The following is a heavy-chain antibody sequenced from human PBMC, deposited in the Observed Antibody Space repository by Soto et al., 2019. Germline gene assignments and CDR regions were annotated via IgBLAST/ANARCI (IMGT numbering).Heavy chain of an antibody. CDR1: GFNFHDFA. CDR2: ISWNGGSV. Sequence: EVQLVESGGGLVQPGRSLRLSCAASGFNFHDFAMHWVRQVPGKGLEWVSGISWNGGSVDCADAVRGRFTISSDKSESSLFMQMNSLRAEDTALYYCAKDAGHCRTSDCYGVGAFDVWGHGTMVTVSS. D-gene: IGHD2-21*02. CDR3: AKDAGHCRTSDCYGVGAFDV. V-gene: IGHV3-9*01. J-gene: IGHJ3*01.